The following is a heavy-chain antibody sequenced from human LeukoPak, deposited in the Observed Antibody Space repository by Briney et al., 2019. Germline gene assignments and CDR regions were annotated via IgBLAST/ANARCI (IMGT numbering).Heavy chain of an antibody. J-gene: IGHJ4*02. CDR2: INPNSGGT. V-gene: IGHV1-2*02. CDR3: ARDQRSGSYSDY. D-gene: IGHD1-26*01. CDR1: GYTFTGYY. Sequence: GASVKVSCKASGYTFTGYYMHWVRQPPAQGLEWMGWINPNSGGTNYAQKFQGRVTMTRDTSISTAYMELSRLRSDDTAVYYCARDQRSGSYSDYWGQGTLVTVSS.